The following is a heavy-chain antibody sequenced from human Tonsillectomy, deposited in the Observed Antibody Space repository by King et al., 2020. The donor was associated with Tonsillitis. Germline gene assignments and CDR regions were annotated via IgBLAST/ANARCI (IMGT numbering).Heavy chain of an antibody. CDR1: GFTFSSYG. V-gene: IGHV3-30*18. J-gene: IGHJ4*02. D-gene: IGHD6-19*01. Sequence: VQLVESGGGVVQPGRSLRLSCAASGFTFSSYGMHWVRQAPGKGLEWVADISYDGSNKYYADSVKGRFTISRDNSKNTLYLQMNSLRTEDTAVYYCAKDHRSGWYSGYDYWGQGTLVTVSS. CDR3: AKDHRSGWYSGYDY. CDR2: ISYDGSNK.